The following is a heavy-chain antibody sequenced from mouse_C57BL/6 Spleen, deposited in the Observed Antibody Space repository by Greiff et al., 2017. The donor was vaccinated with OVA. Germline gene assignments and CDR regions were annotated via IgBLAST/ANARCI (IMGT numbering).Heavy chain of an antibody. D-gene: IGHD1-1*01. CDR3: TRGTTVVATWDYARDY. CDR1: GFTFSSYA. Sequence: EVKLVESGEGLVKPGGSLKLSCAASGFTFSSYAMSWVRQTPEKRLECVAYISSGGDYIYYADTVQGRFTISIDNARNTLYLQMSSLKSEDTAMYYCTRGTTVVATWDYARDYWGQGTSVTVSS. J-gene: IGHJ4*01. CDR2: ISSGGDYI. V-gene: IGHV5-9-1*02.